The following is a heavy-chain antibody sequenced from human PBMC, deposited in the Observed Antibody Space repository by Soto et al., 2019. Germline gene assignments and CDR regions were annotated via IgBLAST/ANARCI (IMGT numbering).Heavy chain of an antibody. V-gene: IGHV4-30-2*01. D-gene: IGHD2-2*01. J-gene: IGHJ4*02. CDR3: ARGDYQYSIDY. CDR2: IYRTGNT. CDR1: GGSMTSGDYS. Sequence: QLQLQESGSRLVKSSQTLSLTGTVSGGSMTSGDYSWSWIRQPPGKGLEWLGYIYRTGNTHYSPSLKSRVSISQDRSKNQFSLELTSVTAADTAVYYCARGDYQYSIDYWGQGTLVTVSS.